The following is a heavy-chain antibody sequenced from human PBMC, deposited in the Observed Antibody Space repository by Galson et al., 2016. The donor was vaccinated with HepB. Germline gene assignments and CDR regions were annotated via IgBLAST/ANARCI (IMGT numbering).Heavy chain of an antibody. CDR2: IWYDGSNT. J-gene: IGHJ2*01. Sequence: SLRLSCAASGCTFSHYGMHWVRQLPGKGPEWVAAIWYDGSNTHYAASVKGRFTISRDKSKNTLSLQMHTLRAEDTALYYCARDLHLARYFDLWGRGTWVTVSS. CDR1: GCTFSHYG. V-gene: IGHV3-33*01. CDR3: ARDLHLARYFDL.